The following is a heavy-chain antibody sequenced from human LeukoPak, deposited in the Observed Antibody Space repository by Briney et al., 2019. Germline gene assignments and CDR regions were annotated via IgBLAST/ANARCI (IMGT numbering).Heavy chain of an antibody. V-gene: IGHV3-7*03. J-gene: IGHJ4*02. CDR1: GFIFNDYW. Sequence: PGGSLRLSCAASGFIFNDYWMTWVRQAPGKGLEWVANINQGGSVKQYGDSVKGRFTISRDNAKNSLFLQMDSLRADDTAVYYCARSSECAYGPWGQGTLVTVSS. D-gene: IGHD3-10*01. CDR3: ARSSECAYGP. CDR2: INQGGSVK.